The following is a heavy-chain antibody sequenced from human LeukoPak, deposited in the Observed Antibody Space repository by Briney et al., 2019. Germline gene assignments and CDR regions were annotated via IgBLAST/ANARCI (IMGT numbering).Heavy chain of an antibody. V-gene: IGHV4-39*01. J-gene: IGHJ3*02. CDR1: GGSISSSSYY. CDR3: ARVTRIQLWPDI. Sequence: SETLSLTCTVSGGSISSSSYYWGWIRQPPGKGLVWIGCIYYSGSTYYNPSLKSRVTISVDTSKNKFSLKLSPVSAAVTAVYSCARVTRIQLWPDIWGQGTKVTASS. D-gene: IGHD5-18*01. CDR2: IYYSGST.